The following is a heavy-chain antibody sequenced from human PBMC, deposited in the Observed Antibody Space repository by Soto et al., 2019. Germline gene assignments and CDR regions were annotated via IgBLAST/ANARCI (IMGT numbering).Heavy chain of an antibody. CDR2: ISGYNGNT. Sequence: QVQLVQSGAEVKKPGASVKVSCKTSGYTFTSHGISWVRQAPGQGLEWLGWISGYNGNTNYAQKVQGRITLTRDTSTSAAYMELRSLRSDDTAVYYCARGRTVSSIGPLLVWGQGTLVSVSS. D-gene: IGHD1-1*01. CDR1: GYTFTSHG. J-gene: IGHJ1*01. CDR3: ARGRTVSSIGPLLV. V-gene: IGHV1-18*01.